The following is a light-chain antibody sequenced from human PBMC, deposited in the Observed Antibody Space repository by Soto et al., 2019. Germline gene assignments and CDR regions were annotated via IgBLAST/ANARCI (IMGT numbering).Light chain of an antibody. V-gene: IGKV3-11*01. CDR2: DVS. J-gene: IGKJ1*01. Sequence: IVLTQSPATLSVSPGIRATISCRASQNISNYLIWYKQKPGQAPRLLSYDVSNRATGIPARFSGSGSGTDFTLTISSLQPEDFAVYYCQQRYNWPRTFGQGTKVDIK. CDR3: QQRYNWPRT. CDR1: QNISNY.